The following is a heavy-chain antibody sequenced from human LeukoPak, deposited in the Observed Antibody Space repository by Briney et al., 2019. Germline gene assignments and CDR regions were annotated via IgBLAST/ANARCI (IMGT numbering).Heavy chain of an antibody. D-gene: IGHD6-13*01. J-gene: IGHJ4*02. CDR1: GFTFSSYA. V-gene: IGHV3-23*01. CDR2: ISGSGGTT. CDR3: AKRVAAAGPYFDY. Sequence: PGGSLRLSCAASGFTFSSYAMNWVRQAPGKGLEWVSLISGSGGTTYYADSVKGRFTISRDNSKNTLYLQMSSLRDEDTAVYYCAKRVAAAGPYFDYWGQGTLVTVSS.